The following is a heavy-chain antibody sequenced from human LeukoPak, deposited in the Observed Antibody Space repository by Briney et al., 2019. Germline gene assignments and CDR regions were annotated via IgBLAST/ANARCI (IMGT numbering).Heavy chain of an antibody. D-gene: IGHD3-3*01. CDR2: ISYDGSNK. Sequence: PGGSLRLSCAASGFXFSSYEINWVRQAPGKGLEWVAVISYDGSNKYYADSVKGRFTISRDNSKNTLYLQMNSLRAEDTAVYYCAKDKTYDFWSGYFDYWGQVTLVTVSS. CDR3: AKDKTYDFWSGYFDY. V-gene: IGHV3-30*18. CDR1: GFXFSSYE. J-gene: IGHJ4*02.